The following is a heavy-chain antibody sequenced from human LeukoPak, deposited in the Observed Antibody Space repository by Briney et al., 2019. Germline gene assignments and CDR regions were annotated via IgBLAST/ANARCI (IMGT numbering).Heavy chain of an antibody. CDR1: GGSISSGSYY. CDR3: ARRAIQWWYSKLPYYYYMDV. J-gene: IGHJ6*03. CDR2: IYTSGST. Sequence: SETLSLTCTVSGGSISSGSYYWSWIRQPAGKGLEWIGRIYTSGSTNYNPSLKSRVTISVDTSKNQFSLKLSSVTAADTAVYYCARRAIQWWYSKLPYYYYMDVWGKGTTVTISS. D-gene: IGHD2-15*01. V-gene: IGHV4-61*02.